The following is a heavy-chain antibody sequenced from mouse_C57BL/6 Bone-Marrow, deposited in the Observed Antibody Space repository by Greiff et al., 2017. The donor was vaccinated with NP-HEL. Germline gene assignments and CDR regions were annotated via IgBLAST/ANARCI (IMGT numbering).Heavy chain of an antibody. V-gene: IGHV1-76*01. CDR3: ARMPGTLDYYAMDY. D-gene: IGHD4-1*01. CDR1: GYTFTDYY. CDR2: IYPGSGNT. J-gene: IGHJ4*01. Sequence: QVQLQQSGAELVRPGASVKLSCKASGYTFTDYYINWVKQRPGQGLEWIARIYPGSGNTYYNEKFKGKATLTAEKSSSTAYMQLSSLTSEDSAVYFCARMPGTLDYYAMDYWGQGTSVTVSS.